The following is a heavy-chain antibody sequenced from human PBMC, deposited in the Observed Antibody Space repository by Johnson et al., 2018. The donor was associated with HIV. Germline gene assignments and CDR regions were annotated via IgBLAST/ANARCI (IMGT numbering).Heavy chain of an antibody. CDR2: ISYDGSNK. CDR1: GFTFSSYA. J-gene: IGHJ3*02. Sequence: QVQLVESGGGVVQPGRSLRLSCAASGFTFSSYAMHWVRQAPGKGLEWVAVISYDGSNKYYADSVKGLFTISRDNSKNTLYLQMNSLRAEDTAVYYCARSQYSGRTGGAFDIWGQGTMVTVSS. V-gene: IGHV3-30*04. CDR3: ARSQYSGRTGGAFDI. D-gene: IGHD1-26*01.